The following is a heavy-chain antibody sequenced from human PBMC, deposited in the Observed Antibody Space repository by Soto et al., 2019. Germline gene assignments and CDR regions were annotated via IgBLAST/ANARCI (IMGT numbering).Heavy chain of an antibody. CDR1: GYSFTSQW. V-gene: IGHV5-51*01. J-gene: IGHJ6*02. D-gene: IGHD2-15*01. CDR3: ASQDIVVVVAASGMDV. CDR2: IYPDDSET. Sequence: PGESLKISCKGSGYSFTSQWIGWVRQMPGKGLEWMGIIYPDDSETRYSPSFQGQVTITVDKSISTAYVQWSSLKASDTALYFCASQDIVVVVAASGMDVWGQGTTVTVSS.